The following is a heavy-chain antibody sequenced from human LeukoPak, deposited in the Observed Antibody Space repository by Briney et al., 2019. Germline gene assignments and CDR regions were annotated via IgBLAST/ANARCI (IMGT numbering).Heavy chain of an antibody. D-gene: IGHD4-17*01. Sequence: PGGSLRLSCAASGFTFSSYEMNWVRQAPGKGLEWVSYISSSGSTIYYADSVKGRFTISRDNAKNSLYLQMNSLRAEDTAVYYCAKDLGDYRARAYYYYYYMDVWGKGTTVTISS. CDR3: AKDLGDYRARAYYYYYYMDV. V-gene: IGHV3-48*03. J-gene: IGHJ6*03. CDR2: ISSSGSTI. CDR1: GFTFSSYE.